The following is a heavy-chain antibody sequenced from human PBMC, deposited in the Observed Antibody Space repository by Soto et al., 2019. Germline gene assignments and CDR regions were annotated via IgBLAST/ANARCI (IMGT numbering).Heavy chain of an antibody. CDR1: GGSFSGYY. D-gene: IGHD3-3*01. V-gene: IGHV4-34*01. J-gene: IGHJ6*02. Sequence: ASETLSLTCAVYGGSFSGYYWSWIRQPPGKGLEWIGEINHSGSTNYNPSLKSRVTISVDTSKNQFSLKLSSVTAADTAVYYCARGHRLYYDFWSGSGYYYYGMDVWGQGTTVTVSS. CDR2: INHSGST. CDR3: ARGHRLYYDFWSGSGYYYYGMDV.